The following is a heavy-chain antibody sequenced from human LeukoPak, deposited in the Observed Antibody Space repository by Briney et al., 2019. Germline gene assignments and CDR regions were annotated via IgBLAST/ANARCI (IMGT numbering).Heavy chain of an antibody. J-gene: IGHJ4*02. D-gene: IGHD6-19*01. Sequence: SETLSLTCAVYGGSFSGYYWSWIRQPPGKGLEWIGEINHSRSTNYNPSLKSRVTISVDTSKNQFSLKLSSVTAADTAVYYCARIGSGIAVAVDYWGQGTLVTVSS. CDR2: INHSRST. V-gene: IGHV4-34*01. CDR1: GGSFSGYY. CDR3: ARIGSGIAVAVDY.